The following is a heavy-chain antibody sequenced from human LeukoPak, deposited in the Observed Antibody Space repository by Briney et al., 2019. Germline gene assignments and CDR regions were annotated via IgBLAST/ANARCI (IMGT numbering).Heavy chain of an antibody. CDR2: VFDSGST. Sequence: SETLSLTCTASGGSISSYYWSWIRQPPGEGLEWIGYVFDSGSTNYNPSLKSRVTISVDTSKKQFSLKLSSVTAADTAVYYCARGYSSSWNYFDYWGQGTLVTVSS. CDR1: GGSISSYY. J-gene: IGHJ4*02. CDR3: ARGYSSSWNYFDY. V-gene: IGHV4-59*01. D-gene: IGHD6-13*01.